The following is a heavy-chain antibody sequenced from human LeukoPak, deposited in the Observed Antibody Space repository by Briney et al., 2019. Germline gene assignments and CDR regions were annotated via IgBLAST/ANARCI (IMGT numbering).Heavy chain of an antibody. J-gene: IGHJ4*02. Sequence: SETLSLTCTVSGGSISSYFWSWIRQPAGKGLEWIGRIYTSGTTNYNTTLKSRLTMSVDTSKNQFSLRLSSVTAADTAVYYCAGEDPLVAARGLDYWGQGTLVTVSS. CDR2: IYTSGTT. CDR3: AGEDPLVAARGLDY. CDR1: GGSISSYF. D-gene: IGHD2-15*01. V-gene: IGHV4-4*07.